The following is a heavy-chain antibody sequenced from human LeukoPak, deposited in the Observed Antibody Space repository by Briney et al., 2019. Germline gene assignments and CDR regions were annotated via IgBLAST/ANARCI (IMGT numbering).Heavy chain of an antibody. CDR3: ASLGGYTYYYGSGKAFDI. Sequence: SETLSLTCTVSGGSISSGGYYWSWIRQHPGKGLEWIGYIYYSGSTYYNPSLKSRVTISVDTSKDQFSLKLSSVTAADTAVYYCASLGGYTYYYGSGKAFDIWGQGTMVTVSS. CDR2: IYYSGST. CDR1: GGSISSGGYY. V-gene: IGHV4-31*03. D-gene: IGHD3-10*01. J-gene: IGHJ3*02.